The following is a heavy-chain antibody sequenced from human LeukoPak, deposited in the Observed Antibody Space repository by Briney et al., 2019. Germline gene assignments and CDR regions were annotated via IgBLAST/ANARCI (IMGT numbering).Heavy chain of an antibody. Sequence: GGSLRLSCAASGFTFSSYAMSWVRQAPGKGLEWVSAITGSGISTYCADSVKGRFTISRDNSKNTLYLQMTSLRAEDTAVYYCAKAVALGFDYWGQGTLVTVSS. J-gene: IGHJ4*02. CDR1: GFTFSSYA. CDR3: AKAVALGFDY. CDR2: ITGSGIST. V-gene: IGHV3-23*01. D-gene: IGHD2-21*01.